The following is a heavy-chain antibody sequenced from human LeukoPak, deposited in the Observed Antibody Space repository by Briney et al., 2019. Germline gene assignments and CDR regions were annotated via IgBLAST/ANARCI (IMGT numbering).Heavy chain of an antibody. CDR2: ISSSSSYT. V-gene: IGHV3-11*05. CDR3: ARGSMITFGEVIVIRHDVFDI. J-gene: IGHJ3*02. D-gene: IGHD3-16*02. CDR1: GFTFSDYY. Sequence: PGGSLRLSCAASGFTFSDYYMSWIRQAPGKGLEGVSYISSSSSYTNYADSVRGRFTISRDNAQNSLDPQMNSLRAEDTAVYYCARGSMITFGEVIVIRHDVFDIWGQGTMVTVSS.